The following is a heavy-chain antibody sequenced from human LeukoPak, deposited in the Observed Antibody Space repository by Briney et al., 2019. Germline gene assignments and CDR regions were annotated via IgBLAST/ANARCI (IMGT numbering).Heavy chain of an antibody. CDR1: NGSINYYY. Sequence: SETLSLTCTVSNGSINYYYWGWVRKPAGKGLERIGRIYTTAATQYNPSLKSPLHMSIDTSTRQFSLSLRSVTAADTAVYYCGRQGYTASHYFLDFWSQGTLVAVS. D-gene: IGHD2-2*02. J-gene: IGHJ4*02. CDR2: IYTTAAT. V-gene: IGHV4-4*07. CDR3: GRQGYTASHYFLDF.